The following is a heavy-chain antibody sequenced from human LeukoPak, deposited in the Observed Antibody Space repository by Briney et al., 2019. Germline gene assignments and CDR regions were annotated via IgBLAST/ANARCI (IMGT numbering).Heavy chain of an antibody. J-gene: IGHJ4*02. D-gene: IGHD6-19*01. Sequence: GGSLRLSCVASGFTVSSNYMSWVHQAPGKGLEWVSVIYSAGNTYYADSVKGRFTISRHNSENTLYLHMNSLRVEDTAVYFCARGGTPGYSSGRIDYWGQGTLVTVSS. CDR3: ARGGTPGYSSGRIDY. CDR2: IYSAGNT. V-gene: IGHV3-53*04. CDR1: GFTVSSNY.